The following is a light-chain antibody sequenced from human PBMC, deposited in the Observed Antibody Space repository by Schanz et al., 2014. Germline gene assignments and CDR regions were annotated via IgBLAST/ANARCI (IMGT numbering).Light chain of an antibody. CDR3: CSYAGTSTTVP. V-gene: IGLV1-44*01. Sequence: QSVLTQPPSASGTPGQRVTISCSGSSSNIGSNTVYWYQQFPGTAPKLLIYSNNQRPSGVPDRFSGSKSGTSASLAISGLQSEDEADYYCCSYAGTSTTVPFGGGTKVTVL. J-gene: IGLJ2*01. CDR1: SSNIGSNT. CDR2: SNN.